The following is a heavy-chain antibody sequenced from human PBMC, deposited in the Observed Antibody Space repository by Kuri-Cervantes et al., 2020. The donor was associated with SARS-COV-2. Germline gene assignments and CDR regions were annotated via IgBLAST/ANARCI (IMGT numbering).Heavy chain of an antibody. J-gene: IGHJ6*03. CDR2: INPSGGST. CDR3: ARGPLPYDILTGYPMDYYYYMDV. Sequence: ASVKVSCKASGGTFSSYASSWVRQAPGQGLEWMGIINPSGGSTSYAQKFQGRVTMTRDTSTSTAYMELSRLRSDDTAAYYCARGPLPYDILTGYPMDYYYYMDVWGKGTTVTVSS. D-gene: IGHD3-9*01. CDR1: GGTFSSYA. V-gene: IGHV1-46*01.